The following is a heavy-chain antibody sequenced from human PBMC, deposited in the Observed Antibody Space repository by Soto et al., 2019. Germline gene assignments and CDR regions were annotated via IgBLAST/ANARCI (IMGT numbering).Heavy chain of an antibody. Sequence: GGSLRLSCAASGFTFSSYSMNWVRQAPGKGLEWVSSISSSSSYIYYADSVKGRFTISRDNAKNSLYLQMNSLRAEDTAVYYCARADGDLDYYYYGMDVWGQGTTVTVSS. J-gene: IGHJ6*02. CDR1: GFTFSSYS. D-gene: IGHD7-27*01. V-gene: IGHV3-21*01. CDR2: ISSSSSYI. CDR3: ARADGDLDYYYYGMDV.